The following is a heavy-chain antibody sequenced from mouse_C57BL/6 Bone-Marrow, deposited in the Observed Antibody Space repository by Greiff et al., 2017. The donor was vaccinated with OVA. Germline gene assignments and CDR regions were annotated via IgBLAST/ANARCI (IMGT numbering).Heavy chain of an antibody. V-gene: IGHV1-81*01. Sequence: VQRVESGAELARPGASVKLSCKASGYTFTSYGISWVKQRTGQGLEWIGEIYPRSGNTYYNEKFKGKATLTADKSSSTAYMELRSLTSEDSAVYFCATLLRGNYFDYWGQGTTLTVSS. CDR2: IYPRSGNT. J-gene: IGHJ2*01. D-gene: IGHD1-1*01. CDR1: GYTFTSYG. CDR3: ATLLRGNYFDY.